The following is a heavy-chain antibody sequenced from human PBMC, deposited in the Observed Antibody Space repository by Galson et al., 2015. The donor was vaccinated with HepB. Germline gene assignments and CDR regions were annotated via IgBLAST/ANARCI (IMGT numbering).Heavy chain of an antibody. CDR1: GFRFDESG. J-gene: IGHJ4*02. CDR3: AKQGAHDVRFLED. CDR2: ISYNSQKI. D-gene: IGHD3-3*01. Sequence: SLRLSCAASGFRFDESGMHWVRQVPGKGLEWVSGISYNSQKIEYADSVKGRFTISRDNAMESLYLQMNSLRPEDTAIYYCAKQGAHDVRFLEDWGQGTRVTVSS. V-gene: IGHV3-9*01.